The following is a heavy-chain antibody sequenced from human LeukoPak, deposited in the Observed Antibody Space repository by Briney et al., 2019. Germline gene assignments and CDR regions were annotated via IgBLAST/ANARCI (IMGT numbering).Heavy chain of an antibody. D-gene: IGHD3-10*01. CDR3: AIYGSGSYYPYHDY. J-gene: IGHJ4*02. CDR2: INPNSGGT. V-gene: IGHV1-2*02. CDR1: GYTFTGYY. Sequence: ASVKVSCKASGYTFTGYYMHWVRQAPGQGLEWMGWINPNSGGTNYTQKFQGRVTMTRDTSISTAYMELSSLRSDDTAVYYCAIYGSGSYYPYHDYWGQGTLVTVSS.